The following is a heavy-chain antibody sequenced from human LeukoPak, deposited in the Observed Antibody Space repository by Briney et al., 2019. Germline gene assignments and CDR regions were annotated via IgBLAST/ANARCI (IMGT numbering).Heavy chain of an antibody. CDR1: GFTFTRHW. Sequence: GGSLRLSCAASGFTFTRHWMGWIRQAPGKGLEWVASVKKDGNQYSVDSVKGRFIISRDNARNSLSLQMSSLRVEDTAIYFCARGPDYGDRLDYFDYWGQGTLVTVSS. J-gene: IGHJ4*02. D-gene: IGHD4-17*01. V-gene: IGHV3-7*01. CDR3: ARGPDYGDRLDYFDY. CDR2: VKKDGNQ.